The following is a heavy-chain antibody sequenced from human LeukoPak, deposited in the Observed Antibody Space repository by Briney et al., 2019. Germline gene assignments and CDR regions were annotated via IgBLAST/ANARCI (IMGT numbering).Heavy chain of an antibody. V-gene: IGHV3-30*03. CDR3: ARDMGRAWYGPPDY. J-gene: IGHJ4*02. Sequence: GRSLRLSCAASGFTFSSYGMHWVRQAPGQGLEWVAVISYDGSNKYYADSVKGRFTISRDNSKNTLYLQMNSLRAEDTAVYFCARDMGRAWYGPPDYWGQGTLVTVSS. D-gene: IGHD6-13*01. CDR1: GFTFSSYG. CDR2: ISYDGSNK.